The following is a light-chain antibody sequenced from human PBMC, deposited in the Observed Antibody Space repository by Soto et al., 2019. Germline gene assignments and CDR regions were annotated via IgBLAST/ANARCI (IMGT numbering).Light chain of an antibody. CDR1: SSDVGGYNF. CDR3: SSYAATNNYV. CDR2: EVT. J-gene: IGLJ1*01. V-gene: IGLV2-8*01. Sequence: QSVLTQPPSASGSPGQSVTISRTGTSSDVGGYNFVSWYQQHPGKAPQLIIYEVTKRPSGVPDRFSGSKSGNTASLTVSGLQTEDEADYYCSSYAATNNYVFGSGTKVTVL.